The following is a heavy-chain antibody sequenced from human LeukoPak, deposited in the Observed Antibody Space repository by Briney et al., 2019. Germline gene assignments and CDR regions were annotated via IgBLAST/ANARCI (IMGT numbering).Heavy chain of an antibody. V-gene: IGHV1-18*01. CDR1: GYTFTSYG. CDR2: ISAYNGNT. CDR3: ARDAVLFHYHDYGDYAWFDP. J-gene: IGHJ5*02. D-gene: IGHD4-17*01. Sequence: GASVKVSCKASGYTFTSYGISWVRQAPGQGLEWMGWISAYNGNTNYAQKLQGRVTMTTDTSTSTAYMELRSLRSGDTAVYYCARDAVLFHYHDYGDYAWFDPWGQGTLVTVSS.